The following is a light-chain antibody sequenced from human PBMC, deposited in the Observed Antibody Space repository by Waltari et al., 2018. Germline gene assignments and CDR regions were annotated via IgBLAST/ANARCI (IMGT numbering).Light chain of an antibody. J-gene: IGKJ2*01. CDR1: QNVSSSY. CDR3: QHYDNSPPYT. Sequence: EIVLTQSPGTLSLSPGERATISCRASQNVSSSYLAWYQQKSGQAPRLLIYGASSRATGIPDRFSGSGSGTDFTLTISRLEPEDFAVYYCQHYDNSPPYTFGQGTKLEIK. CDR2: GAS. V-gene: IGKV3-20*01.